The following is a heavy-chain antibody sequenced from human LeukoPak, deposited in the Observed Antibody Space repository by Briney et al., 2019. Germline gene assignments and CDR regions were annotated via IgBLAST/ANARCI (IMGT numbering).Heavy chain of an antibody. V-gene: IGHV3-73*01. CDR3: GSCASSGHYCPTY. CDR1: GHLFSSSD. CDR2: ITSNPNNYPT. Sequence: GGTLRLSCASSGHLFSSSDIHSIRQASAKGLEWVGRITSNPNNYPTVYGASVKGRFTISRNDLKNTAYLQMNSLKTEDTVLYYCGSCASSGHYCPTYWGQGTLVTVSS. J-gene: IGHJ4*02. D-gene: IGHD3-22*01.